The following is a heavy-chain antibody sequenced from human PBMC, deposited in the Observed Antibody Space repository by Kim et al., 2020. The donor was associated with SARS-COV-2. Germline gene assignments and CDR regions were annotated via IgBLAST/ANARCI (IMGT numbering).Heavy chain of an antibody. CDR3: AKEGIPYYLDTDKRGWFDS. J-gene: IGHJ5*01. CDR2: TYSDGSQK. V-gene: IGHV3-33*03. Sequence: GGSLRLSCAASGFSFSSYAMHWVRQAPGKGLEWVAMTYSDGSQKYYADSVKGRFTISKDNSKNTLYLQMNSLRAEDTAIYYCAKEGIPYYLDTDKRGWFDSWGQGTLVTVSS. D-gene: IGHD3-10*01. CDR1: GFSFSSYA.